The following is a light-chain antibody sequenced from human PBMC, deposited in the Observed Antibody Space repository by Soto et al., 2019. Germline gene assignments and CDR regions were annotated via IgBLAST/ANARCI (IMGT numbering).Light chain of an antibody. Sequence: QSVLTQPPSVSGAPGQRVTISCTGSSSNIGAGYDVHWYQQLPGTAPKLLIYGNSNRPSGVPDRFSGSKSGTSASLVITGLQAEDEADYYCQSYDSSRSGSVFGGGTQLPVL. V-gene: IGLV1-40*01. CDR3: QSYDSSRSGSV. CDR2: GNS. CDR1: SSNIGAGYD. J-gene: IGLJ3*02.